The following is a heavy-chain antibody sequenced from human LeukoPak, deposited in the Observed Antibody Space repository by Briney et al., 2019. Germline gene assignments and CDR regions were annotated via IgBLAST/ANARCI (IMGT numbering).Heavy chain of an antibody. CDR3: ARLYMVPSYYYYYMDV. Sequence: SETLSLTCAVSGYSISSGYYWGWIRQPPGKGLEWIGSIYHSGGTYYNPSLKSRVTISVDTSKNQFSLKLSSVTAADTAVYYCARLYMVPSYYYYYMDVWGKGTTVTVSS. J-gene: IGHJ6*03. CDR1: GYSISSGYY. D-gene: IGHD3-10*01. V-gene: IGHV4-38-2*01. CDR2: IYHSGGT.